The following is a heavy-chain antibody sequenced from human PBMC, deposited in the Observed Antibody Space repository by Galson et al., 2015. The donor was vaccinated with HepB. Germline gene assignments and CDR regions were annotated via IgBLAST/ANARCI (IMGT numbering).Heavy chain of an antibody. J-gene: IGHJ4*02. Sequence: SLRLSCAASGFTFSSYAMSWVRQAPGKGLEWVSAISGSGGSTYYADSVKGRFTISRDNSKNTLYLQMNSLRAEDTAVYYCAKVGYCSGGSCLWVMGLDYWGQGTLVTVSS. CDR3: AKVGYCSGGSCLWVMGLDY. D-gene: IGHD2-15*01. V-gene: IGHV3-23*01. CDR2: ISGSGGST. CDR1: GFTFSSYA.